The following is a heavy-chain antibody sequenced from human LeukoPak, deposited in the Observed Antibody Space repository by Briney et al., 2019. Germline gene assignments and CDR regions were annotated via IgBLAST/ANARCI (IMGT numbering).Heavy chain of an antibody. CDR1: GFTVSGNY. CDR3: ARDLAAAGTDNWFDP. J-gene: IGHJ5*02. Sequence: GGSLRLSCAASGFTVSGNYMSWVRQAPGKGLEWVSVIYSGGSTYYADSVKGRFTISRDNSKNTLYLQMNSLRAEDTAVYYCARDLAAAGTDNWFDPWGQGTLVTVSS. CDR2: IYSGGST. D-gene: IGHD6-13*01. V-gene: IGHV3-66*01.